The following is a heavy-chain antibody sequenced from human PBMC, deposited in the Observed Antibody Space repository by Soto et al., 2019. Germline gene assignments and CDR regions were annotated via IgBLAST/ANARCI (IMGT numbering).Heavy chain of an antibody. V-gene: IGHV1-18*01. CDR1: GYTFTSYG. Sequence: ASVKVSCKASGYTFTSYGISWVRQAPGQGLEWMGWISAYNGNTNYAQKLQGRVTMTTDTSTSTAYMELRSLRSDDTAVYYCARWEMQQWLTRGYRYNWFDPWGQGTLVTVSS. J-gene: IGHJ5*02. D-gene: IGHD6-19*01. CDR3: ARWEMQQWLTRGYRYNWFDP. CDR2: ISAYNGNT.